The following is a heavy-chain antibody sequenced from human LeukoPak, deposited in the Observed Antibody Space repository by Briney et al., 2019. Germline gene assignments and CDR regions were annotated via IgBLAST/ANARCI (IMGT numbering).Heavy chain of an antibody. D-gene: IGHD4-17*01. Sequence: PQTLSLTCTVSGGSISSGDYYWSWIRQPPGKGLEWIGYIYYSGSTYYNPSLKSRVTISVDTSKNQFSLKLSSVTAADTAVYYCARATMTTVVTPFDYWGQGTLVTVSS. J-gene: IGHJ4*02. CDR3: ARATMTTVVTPFDY. CDR2: IYYSGST. V-gene: IGHV4-30-4*01. CDR1: GGSISSGDYY.